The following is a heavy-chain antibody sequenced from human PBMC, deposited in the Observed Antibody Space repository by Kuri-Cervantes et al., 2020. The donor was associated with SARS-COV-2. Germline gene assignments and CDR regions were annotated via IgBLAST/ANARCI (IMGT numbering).Heavy chain of an antibody. CDR3: VHVTLHEYCDYDYFDY. V-gene: IGHV2-5*02. CDR1: GFSLSTSGVG. Sequence: SGPTLVQPPQTLTLTCTFSGFSLSTSGVGVGWVRQPPGKALEWLALIYWDDDKRYSPSLKSRLTITKDTSKNQVVLTMTNMDPVGTATYYCVHVTLHEYCDYDYFDYWGQGTLVTVSS. J-gene: IGHJ4*02. CDR2: IYWDDDK. D-gene: IGHD4-17*01.